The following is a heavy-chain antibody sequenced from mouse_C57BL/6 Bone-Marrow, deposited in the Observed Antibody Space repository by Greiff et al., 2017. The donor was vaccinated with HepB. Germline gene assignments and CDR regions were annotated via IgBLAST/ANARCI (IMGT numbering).Heavy chain of an antibody. CDR1: GYTFTSYT. CDR3: ARSVVHYWYFDV. J-gene: IGHJ1*03. D-gene: IGHD1-1*01. CDR2: INPSSGYT. V-gene: IGHV1-4*01. Sequence: QVQLQQSGAELARPGASVKMSCKASGYTFTSYTMHWVKQRPGQGLEWIGYINPSSGYTKYNQKFKDKATLTADKSSSTAYMQLSSLTSEDSAVYYCARSVVHYWYFDVWGTGTTVTVSS.